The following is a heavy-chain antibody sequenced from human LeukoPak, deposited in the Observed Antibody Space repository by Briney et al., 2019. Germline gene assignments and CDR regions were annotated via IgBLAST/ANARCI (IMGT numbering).Heavy chain of an antibody. V-gene: IGHV3-48*01. J-gene: IGHJ4*02. CDR3: AKGVPDMAYFGC. Sequence: GGSLRLSCAASGFSLSNCGMNWVRQAPGKGLEWVSYSSTSSGVTYYADSVKGRFTISRDNAKNSLSLQMNSLRAEDTAVDYCAKGVPDMAYFGCWGQGTLVTVSS. CDR2: SSTSSGVT. CDR1: GFSLSNCG. D-gene: IGHD5-18*01.